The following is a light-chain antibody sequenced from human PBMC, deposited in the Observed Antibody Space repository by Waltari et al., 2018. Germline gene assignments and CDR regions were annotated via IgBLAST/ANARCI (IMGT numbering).Light chain of an antibody. CDR3: QQSYSTPA. Sequence: DIRMTQSPSSLSASVGDRVTITCRASESIDTYLNWYQHKPGKAPEPLIYAASILQGGVPSRFTGSGTGTYFTLTINSLQPEDFATYYCQQSYSTPAFGQGTKVEIK. J-gene: IGKJ1*01. CDR1: ESIDTY. V-gene: IGKV1-39*01. CDR2: AAS.